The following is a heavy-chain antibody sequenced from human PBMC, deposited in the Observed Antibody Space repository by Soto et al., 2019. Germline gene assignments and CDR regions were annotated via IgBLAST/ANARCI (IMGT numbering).Heavy chain of an antibody. J-gene: IGHJ3*02. CDR2: ILVGGST. CDR3: AKATATGGGAFEI. Sequence: EVQMLESGGGLAQPGGSLRLSCAVSGLICVSYAMSGVRQAPGKGLAWVSTILVGGSTHYEDSVQGRFTISRDTSKNTVYLHMNSLTAGDTAVYYCAKATATGGGAFEIYGQGTMVTVSS. CDR1: GLICVSYA. D-gene: IGHD2-8*02. V-gene: IGHV3-23*01.